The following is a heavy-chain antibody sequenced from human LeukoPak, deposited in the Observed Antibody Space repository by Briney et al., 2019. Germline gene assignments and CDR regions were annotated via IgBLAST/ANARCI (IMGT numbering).Heavy chain of an antibody. CDR2: IHYSGST. V-gene: IGHV4-59*01. J-gene: IGHJ4*02. CDR1: GGSISSYY. Sequence: QPSETLSLTCTVSGGSISSYYWSWIRQPPGKGLEWIGYIHYSGSTNYNPSLKSRVTTSLDTSENQFSLQLSSVTAADTAVYYCARGYYDSSGMSCPFENWGQGILVTVSS. D-gene: IGHD3-22*01. CDR3: ARGYYDSSGMSCPFEN.